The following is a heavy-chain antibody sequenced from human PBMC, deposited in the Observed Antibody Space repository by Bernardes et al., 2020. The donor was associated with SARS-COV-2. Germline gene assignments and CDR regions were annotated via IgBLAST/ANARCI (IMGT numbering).Heavy chain of an antibody. V-gene: IGHV1-24*01. CDR1: GYTLTELS. CDR2: FDPEDGET. Sequence: ASVKVSCMVSGYTLTELSMHWVRQAPGKGLEWMGGFDPEDGETIYAQKFQGRVTMTEDTSTDTAYMELSSLRSEDTAVYYCATGPAMVRERNNWFDPWGQGTLVTVSS. J-gene: IGHJ5*02. D-gene: IGHD3-10*01. CDR3: ATGPAMVRERNNWFDP.